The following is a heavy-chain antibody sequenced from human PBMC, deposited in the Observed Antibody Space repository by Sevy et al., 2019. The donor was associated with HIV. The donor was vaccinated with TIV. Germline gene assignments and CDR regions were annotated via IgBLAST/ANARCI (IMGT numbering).Heavy chain of an antibody. J-gene: IGHJ6*02. CDR3: ANSFYDSSSYFLTYKYYDMDV. D-gene: IGHD3-22*01. V-gene: IGHV3-30*18. CDR1: AFTFSSYG. Sequence: GGSLRLSCAASAFTFSSYGMHWVRQAPGKGLEWVAVISYDGSNKYYADSVKGRFTISRDNSKNTLYLQMNSLRAEDTAVYYCANSFYDSSSYFLTYKYYDMDVWGQGTTVTVSS. CDR2: ISYDGSNK.